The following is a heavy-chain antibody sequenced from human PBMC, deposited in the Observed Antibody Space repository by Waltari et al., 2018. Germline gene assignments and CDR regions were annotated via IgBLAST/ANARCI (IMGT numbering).Heavy chain of an antibody. D-gene: IGHD4-17*01. V-gene: IGHV3-7*01. CDR3: VTGLTTVTAKDYFDH. CDR2: IKQDGSEK. Sequence: EVQLVESGGGSVQPGGSRRLACAASGMTLRREGMNWVRQAPGKGLEWVANIKQDGSEKNYVDSVEGRFSISRDNAQNSLYLQMNSLRAEDTAIYYCVTGLTTVTAKDYFDHWGQGALVTVSS. CDR1: GMTLRREG. J-gene: IGHJ4*02.